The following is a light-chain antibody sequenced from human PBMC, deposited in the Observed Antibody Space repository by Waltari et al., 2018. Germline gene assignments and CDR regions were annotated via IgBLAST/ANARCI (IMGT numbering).Light chain of an antibody. CDR1: ESVSNY. J-gene: IGKJ4*01. CDR3: QQGVILPLT. CDR2: DTS. Sequence: EIVLTQSPVTLSLAAGERATLSCRASESVSNYLAWYQQKPGQSPPRLIYDTSKRATGIPGRVSGRGYGTDFTLTINNLEAEDFALYYCQQGVILPLTFGGGTKLEIK. V-gene: IGKV3-11*01.